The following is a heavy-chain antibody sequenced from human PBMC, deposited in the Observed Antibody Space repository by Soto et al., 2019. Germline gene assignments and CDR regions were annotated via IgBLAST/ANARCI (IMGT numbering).Heavy chain of an antibody. CDR1: GFTFSSYA. CDR2: ISGSGGST. D-gene: IGHD3-10*01. J-gene: IGHJ4*02. Sequence: EVQLLESGGGLVQPGGSLRLSCAASGFTFSSYAMSWVRQAPGKGLEWVSIISGSGGSTYYADSVKGRFTISRDNSKNTLYLQMNSLTAEDPSVYYCAKHFVNGEVDYWGQGPLVTVSS. V-gene: IGHV3-23*01. CDR3: AKHFVNGEVDY.